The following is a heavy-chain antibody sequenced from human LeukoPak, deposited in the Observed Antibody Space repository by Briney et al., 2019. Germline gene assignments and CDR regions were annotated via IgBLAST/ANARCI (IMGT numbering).Heavy chain of an antibody. Sequence: SETLSLTCTVSGASISSGDYYWGWIRQSPGKGLEWIGTIYYGGSTNYNPSLKSRVTISVDTSENQFSLRLSSVTATDTAVYYCVRRGQRLNPGLYYFDYWGQGTLVTVSS. CDR2: IYYGGST. J-gene: IGHJ4*02. CDR3: VRRGQRLNPGLYYFDY. CDR1: GASISSGDYY. D-gene: IGHD6-25*01. V-gene: IGHV4-39*01.